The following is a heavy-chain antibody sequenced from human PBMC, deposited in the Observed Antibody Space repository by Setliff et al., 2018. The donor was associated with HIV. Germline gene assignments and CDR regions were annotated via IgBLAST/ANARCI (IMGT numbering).Heavy chain of an antibody. V-gene: IGHV6-1*01. CDR1: GDSVLSSRAA. CDR2: IYYRSKWYN. J-gene: IGHJ6*03. Sequence: SQTLSLTCAISGDSVLSSRAAWNWIRQSPSGGLEWLGRIYYRSKWYNDYAVSVKSRITINPDTSKNQFSLQLNSVTPEDTAVYYCARGTGIQLWLKGGDYYYYYMDVWGKGTTVTVSS. D-gene: IGHD5-18*01. CDR3: ARGTGIQLWLKGGDYYYYYMDV.